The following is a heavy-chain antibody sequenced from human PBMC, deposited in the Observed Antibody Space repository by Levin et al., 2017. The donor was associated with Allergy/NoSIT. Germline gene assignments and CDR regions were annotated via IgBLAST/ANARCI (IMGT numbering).Heavy chain of an antibody. CDR2: INSDGSST. D-gene: IGHD3-10*01. J-gene: IGHJ4*02. V-gene: IGHV3-74*01. Sequence: PGGSLRLSCAASGFTFSSYWMHWVRQAPGKGLVWVSRINSDGSSTSYADSVKGRFTISRDNAKNTLYLQMNSLRAEDTAVYYCARGSRFDQGVLIDYWGQGTLVTVSS. CDR1: GFTFSSYW. CDR3: ARGSRFDQGVLIDY.